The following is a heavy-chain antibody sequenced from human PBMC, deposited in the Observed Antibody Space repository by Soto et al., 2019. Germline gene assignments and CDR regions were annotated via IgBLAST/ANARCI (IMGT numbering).Heavy chain of an antibody. CDR2: INSDGSST. CDR1: GFTFSSYS. D-gene: IGHD6-13*01. Sequence: GGSLRLSCAASGFTFSSYSMHWVRQVPGKGLVWVSRINSDGSSTSYADSVKGRFTISRDNAKNMLYLQMNRLRVEDTAVYYCARGPEGINWYTHPIDYWGQGTLVTVSS. V-gene: IGHV3-74*01. J-gene: IGHJ4*02. CDR3: ARGPEGINWYTHPIDY.